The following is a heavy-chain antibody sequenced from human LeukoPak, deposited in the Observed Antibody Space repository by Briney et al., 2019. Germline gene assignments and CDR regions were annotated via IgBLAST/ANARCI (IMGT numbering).Heavy chain of an antibody. CDR2: ISSSSSYI. CDR3: ARRGYSSGPLDY. CDR1: GFTFSSYS. J-gene: IGHJ4*02. V-gene: IGHV3-21*01. Sequence: GGSLRLSCAASGFTFSSYSMNWVRQAPGKGLEGVSSISSSSSYIYYADSVKGRFTISRDNAKNSLYLQMNSLRAEDTAVYYCARRGYSSGPLDYWGQGTLVTVSS. D-gene: IGHD6-19*01.